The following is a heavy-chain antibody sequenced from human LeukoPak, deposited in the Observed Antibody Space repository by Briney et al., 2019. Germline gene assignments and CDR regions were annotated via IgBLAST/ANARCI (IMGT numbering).Heavy chain of an antibody. CDR1: GYSFTSYW. CDR2: IYPXDSDT. J-gene: IGHJ3*02. D-gene: IGHD5-12*01. Sequence: PGESLKISCKGSGYSFTSYWIGWVRQMPGKGLEWMGIIYPXDSDTRYSPSFQGQVTISADKSISTAYLQWSSLKASDTAMYYCARPAVDIVATTSVAFDIWGQGTMVTVSS. V-gene: IGHV5-51*01. CDR3: ARPAVDIVATTSVAFDI.